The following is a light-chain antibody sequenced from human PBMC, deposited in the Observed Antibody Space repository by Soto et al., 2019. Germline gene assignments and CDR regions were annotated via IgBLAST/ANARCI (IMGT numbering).Light chain of an antibody. V-gene: IGLV2-14*01. J-gene: IGLJ2*01. CDR1: SSDIGXXXX. CDR3: SSYTSSSTLV. Sequence: QSALTQPASVSGXPXQSIXXXCXXTSSDIGXXXXVSWXQQHPGKAXKLMIYEVSNRPSGVSNRFSGSKSGNTASLTISGLQAEDEADYYCSSYTSSSTLVFGGGTKLTVL. CDR2: EVS.